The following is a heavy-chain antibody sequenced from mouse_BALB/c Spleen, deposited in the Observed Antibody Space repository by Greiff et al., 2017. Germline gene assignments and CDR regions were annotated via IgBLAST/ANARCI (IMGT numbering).Heavy chain of an antibody. Sequence: EVKLVESGGGLVKPGGSLKLSCAASGFTFSSYAMSWVRQTPEKRLEWVATISSGGSYTYYPDSVKGRFTISRDNAKNTLYLQMSSLRSEDTAMYYCARHGSSSFDYWGQGTTLTVSS. CDR1: GFTFSSYA. CDR2: ISSGGSYT. D-gene: IGHD1-1*01. J-gene: IGHJ2*01. CDR3: ARHGSSSFDY. V-gene: IGHV5-9-3*01.